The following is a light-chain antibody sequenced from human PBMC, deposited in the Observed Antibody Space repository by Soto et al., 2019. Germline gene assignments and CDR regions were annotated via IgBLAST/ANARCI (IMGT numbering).Light chain of an antibody. Sequence: IVWTQSPGTLSLSPGDRATLSCRASQSVSSSYLAWYQKKPGQAPRLFLYGASSRSAGIPDRFSGSGSGTDFALTISRLETEDFAVYYCQQYGGSPPITFGQGTRLEI. CDR2: GAS. V-gene: IGKV3-20*01. CDR1: QSVSSSY. J-gene: IGKJ5*01. CDR3: QQYGGSPPIT.